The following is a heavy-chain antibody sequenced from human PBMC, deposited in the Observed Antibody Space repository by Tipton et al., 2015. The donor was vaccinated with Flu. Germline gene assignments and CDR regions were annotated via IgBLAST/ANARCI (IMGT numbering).Heavy chain of an antibody. CDR2: IYHSGST. V-gene: IGHV4-38-2*01. J-gene: IGHJ5*02. D-gene: IGHD3-9*01. CDR1: GYSISSGYY. Sequence: GLAKPSETLSLTCAVSGYSISSGYYWGWIRQPPGKGLEWIGSIYHSGSTYYNPSLKSRVTISVDTSKNQFSLKLSSVTAADTAVYYCARHGYYDILTGYYSWFDPRGQGTLVTVSS. CDR3: ARHGYYDILTGYYSWFDP.